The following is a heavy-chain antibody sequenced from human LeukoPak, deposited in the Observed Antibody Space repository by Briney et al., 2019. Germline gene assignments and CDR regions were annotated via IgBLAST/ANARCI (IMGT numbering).Heavy chain of an antibody. V-gene: IGHV3-9*01. CDR1: GFTFDDYA. CDR3: AKDRTDYDSSGLDY. Sequence: PGGSLRLSCTASGFTFDDYAIHWVRQAPGKGLEWVSGISWNSGSIGYADSVKGRFTISRDNAKNSLYLQMNSLIAEDTALYYCAKDRTDYDSSGLDYWGQGTLVTVSS. J-gene: IGHJ4*02. CDR2: ISWNSGSI. D-gene: IGHD3-22*01.